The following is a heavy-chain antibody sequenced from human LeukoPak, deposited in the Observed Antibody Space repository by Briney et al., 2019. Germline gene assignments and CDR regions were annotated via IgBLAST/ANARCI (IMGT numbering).Heavy chain of an antibody. Sequence: GGSLRLSCAASGFTVSSNYMSWVRQAPGKGLEWVSVIYSGGSTYYADSVKGRFTISRDNSKNKLYLQMNSLRAEDTAVYYCARSRTEWFDFDYWGQGTLVTVSS. CDR3: ARSRTEWFDFDY. CDR1: GFTVSSNY. V-gene: IGHV3-53*01. J-gene: IGHJ4*02. D-gene: IGHD3-3*01. CDR2: IYSGGST.